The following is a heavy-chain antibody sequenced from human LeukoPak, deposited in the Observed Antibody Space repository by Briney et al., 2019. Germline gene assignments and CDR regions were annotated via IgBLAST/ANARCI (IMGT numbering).Heavy chain of an antibody. CDR1: GFTFSSYA. CDR3: ARDRLVDTAMVFDY. D-gene: IGHD5-18*01. V-gene: IGHV3-30-3*01. J-gene: IGHJ4*02. CDR2: ISYDGSNK. Sequence: GGSLRLSCAASGFTFSSYAMHWVRQAPGKGLEGVAVISYDGSNKYYADSVKGRFTISRDNSKNTLYLQMNSLRAEDTAVYYCARDRLVDTAMVFDYWGQGTLVTVSS.